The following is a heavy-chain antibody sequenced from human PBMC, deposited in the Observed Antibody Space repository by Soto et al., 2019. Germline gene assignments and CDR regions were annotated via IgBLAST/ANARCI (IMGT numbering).Heavy chain of an antibody. CDR2: ISGSGGST. CDR1: GFTFSSSE. D-gene: IGHD2-2*01. V-gene: IGHV3-23*01. CDR3: ATKAPEIVPAASPYYYGMDV. Sequence: PGGSLRLSCAVSGFTFSSSEMYWVRQAPGKGLEWVSAISGSGGSTYYADSVKGRFTISRDDSKNTLYLQMNSLRAEDTAVYYCATKAPEIVPAASPYYYGMDVWGKGTTVTVS. J-gene: IGHJ6*04.